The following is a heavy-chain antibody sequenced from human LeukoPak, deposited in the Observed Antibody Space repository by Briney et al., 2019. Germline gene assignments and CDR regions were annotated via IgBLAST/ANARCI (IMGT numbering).Heavy chain of an antibody. J-gene: IGHJ5*02. V-gene: IGHV4-34*01. CDR3: ARENYYDSSGYSSYNWFDP. CDR1: GGSFSGYY. D-gene: IGHD3-22*01. CDR2: INHSGST. Sequence: SETLSLTCAVYGGSFSGYYWSWIRQPPGKGLEWIGEINHSGSTNYNPSLKSRVTISVDTSKNQFSLKLSSVTAADTAVYYCARENYYDSSGYSSYNWFDPWGQGTLVTVSS.